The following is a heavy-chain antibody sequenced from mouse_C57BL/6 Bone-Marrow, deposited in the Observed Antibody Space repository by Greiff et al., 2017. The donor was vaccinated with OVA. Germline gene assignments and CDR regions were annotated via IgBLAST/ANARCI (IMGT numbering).Heavy chain of an antibody. CDR3: ARRELYDGYLYFDY. V-gene: IGHV1-18*01. CDR1: GYTFTDYN. CDR2: INPNNGGT. Sequence: VHVKQSGPELVKPGASVKIPCKASGYTFTDYNMDWVKQSHGKSLEWIGDINPNNGGTIYNQKFKGKATLTVDKSSSTAYMELRSLTSEDTAVYYCARRELYDGYLYFDYWGQGTTLTVSS. J-gene: IGHJ2*01. D-gene: IGHD2-3*01.